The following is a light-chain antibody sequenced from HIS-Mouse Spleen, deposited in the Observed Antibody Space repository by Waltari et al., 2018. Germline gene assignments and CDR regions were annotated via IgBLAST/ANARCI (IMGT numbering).Light chain of an antibody. CDR1: QGISSC. V-gene: IGKV1-8*01. CDR3: QQYYSYPYT. CDR2: AAS. Sequence: IRMTQSPSSLSASTGDRVTITCRASQGISSCLAWYQQKPGKAPKLLIYAASTLQSGVPSRFSGSGSGTDFTLTISCLQSEDFATYYCQQYYSYPYTFGQGTKLEIK. J-gene: IGKJ2*01.